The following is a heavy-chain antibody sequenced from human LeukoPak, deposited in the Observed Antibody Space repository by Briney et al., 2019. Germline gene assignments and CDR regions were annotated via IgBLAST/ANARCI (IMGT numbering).Heavy chain of an antibody. CDR2: MNPNSGNT. CDR1: GYTFTSYD. D-gene: IGHD3-3*01. Sequence: SVKVSCKASGYTFTSYDINWVRQATGQGLEWMGWMNPNSGNTGYAQKFQGRVTMTRNTSISTAYMELSSLRSEDTAVYYCARGNQYYDFWSGYYSSWCWFDPWGQGTLVTVSS. V-gene: IGHV1-8*01. CDR3: ARGNQYYDFWSGYYSSWCWFDP. J-gene: IGHJ5*02.